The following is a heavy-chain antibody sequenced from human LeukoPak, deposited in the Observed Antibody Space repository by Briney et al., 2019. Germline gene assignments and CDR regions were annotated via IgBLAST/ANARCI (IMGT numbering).Heavy chain of an antibody. CDR3: ARQRYCGSTSCYRNAEYFQH. V-gene: IGHV4-39*01. Sequence: ETLSLTCTVSGGSISSSSYYWGWIRQPPGKGLEWIGSIYYSGSTYYIPSLKSRVTISVDTSKKQFSLKLSSVTAADTAVYYCARQRYCGSTSCYRNAEYFQHWGQGTLVTVSS. CDR1: GGSISSSSYY. CDR2: IYYSGST. D-gene: IGHD2-2*02. J-gene: IGHJ1*01.